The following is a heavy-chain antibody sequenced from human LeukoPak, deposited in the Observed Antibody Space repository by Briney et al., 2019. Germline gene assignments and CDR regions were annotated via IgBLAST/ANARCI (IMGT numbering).Heavy chain of an antibody. Sequence: NPSETLSLTCTGSGGSISSYYWGWVRQPPGKGLEWIGYIYYSGSTNYNPSLKSRVTISGATSKNQFSLKLSSVTAADSAVYYCAREKVGYGDPKIDYWGQGTLVTVSS. D-gene: IGHD4-17*01. J-gene: IGHJ4*02. CDR2: IYYSGST. CDR3: AREKVGYGDPKIDY. CDR1: GGSISSYY. V-gene: IGHV4-59*01.